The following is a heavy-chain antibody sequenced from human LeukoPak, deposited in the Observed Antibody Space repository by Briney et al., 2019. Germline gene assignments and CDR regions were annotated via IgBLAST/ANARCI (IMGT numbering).Heavy chain of an antibody. J-gene: IGHJ4*02. Sequence: SGGSLRLFCAASGFTFSSYGMSWVRQAPGRGLECVSAISGSGGSTYYADSVKGRFTISRDNSTNTLYLQMNSLRAEDTAVYYCAKGHGQWLFTNFDYWGQGTLVTVSS. V-gene: IGHV3-23*01. CDR2: ISGSGGST. D-gene: IGHD6-19*01. CDR1: GFTFSSYG. CDR3: AKGHGQWLFTNFDY.